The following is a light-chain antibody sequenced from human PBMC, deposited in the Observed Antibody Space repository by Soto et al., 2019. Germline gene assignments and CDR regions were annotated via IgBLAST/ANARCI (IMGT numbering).Light chain of an antibody. CDR2: GAS. CDR1: QSVSSSY. J-gene: IGKJ2*01. V-gene: IGKV3-20*01. CDR3: QQYGSSPPEYT. Sequence: EIVLTQSPGTLSLSPGERATLSCRASQSVSSSYLAWYQQKPGQAPRLLIYGASSRATGIPVRFSGSGSGTDFTLTISRLEPEDFAVYYCQQYGSSPPEYTFGQGTKLEIK.